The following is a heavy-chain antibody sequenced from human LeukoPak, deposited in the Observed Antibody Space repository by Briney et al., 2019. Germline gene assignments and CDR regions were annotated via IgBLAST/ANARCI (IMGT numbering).Heavy chain of an antibody. Sequence: ASVKVSCKASGYTFTSYGISWVRQAPGQGLEWMGWISAYNGNTNYAQKLQGRVTMTTDTSTSTAYMELRSLRSDDTAVYYCARYYYGSGSYYLPFDYWGQGTLVTVSS. D-gene: IGHD3-10*01. J-gene: IGHJ4*02. V-gene: IGHV1-18*01. CDR2: ISAYNGNT. CDR3: ARYYYGSGSYYLPFDY. CDR1: GYTFTSYG.